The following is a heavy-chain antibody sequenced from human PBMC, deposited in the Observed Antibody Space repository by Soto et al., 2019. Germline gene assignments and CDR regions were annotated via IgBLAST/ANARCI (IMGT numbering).Heavy chain of an antibody. V-gene: IGHV1-8*01. CDR2: MNPNSGNT. Sequence: QVQLVQFGAEVKKPGASVKVSCKASEYTFTTYEINWVRQAPGQGLEWMGWMNPNSGNTGYAQKFQGRVTMTRNTSISTAYMELSSLSSEDTAVYYCANYNYYYGLDVWGQGSTVTVSS. CDR3: ANYNYYYGLDV. CDR1: EYTFTTYE. J-gene: IGHJ6*02.